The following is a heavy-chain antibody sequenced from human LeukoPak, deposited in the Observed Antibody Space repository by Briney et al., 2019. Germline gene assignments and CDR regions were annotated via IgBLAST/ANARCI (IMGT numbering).Heavy chain of an antibody. J-gene: IGHJ4*02. CDR1: GGSFSGYF. CDR3: ARGQYRRDY. CDR2: INHGGIT. Sequence: SETLSLTCAVYGGSFSGYFWSWVRQPPGKGLEWMGEINHGGITYYNPSLKSRVTISVDPSKNQFSLMVTSVTAADTAVYYCARGQYRRDYWGQGTLVTVSS. D-gene: IGHD2/OR15-2a*01. V-gene: IGHV4-34*01.